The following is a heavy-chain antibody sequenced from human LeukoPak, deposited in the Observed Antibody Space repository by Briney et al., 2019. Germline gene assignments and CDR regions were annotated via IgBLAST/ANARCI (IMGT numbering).Heavy chain of an antibody. J-gene: IGHJ5*01. V-gene: IGHV3-23*01. CDR2: ICDSGGST. CDR3: ANFERTVAGPYNWFDF. CDR1: GFTFTNYA. Sequence: GGSLRLSCAASGFTFTNYAMNWVRQAPGKGLEWVSAICDSGGSTYYADSVKGRFSISRDNSKNTLYLQINSLRAEDTAVYYCANFERTVAGPYNWFDFWGQGTLVTVSS. D-gene: IGHD6-19*01.